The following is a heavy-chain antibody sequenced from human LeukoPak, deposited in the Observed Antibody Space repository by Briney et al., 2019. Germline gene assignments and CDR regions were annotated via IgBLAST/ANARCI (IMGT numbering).Heavy chain of an antibody. V-gene: IGHV4-59*01. J-gene: IGHJ6*03. CDR3: ARGLYSSSWPYYYYYYMDV. Sequence: SETLSLTCTVSGGSISSYYWSWIRQPPGKGLEWIGYIYYSGSTNYNPSLKSRVTISVDTSKNQFSLKLSSVTAADTAVYYCARGLYSSSWPYYYYYYMDVWGKGTTVTISS. CDR2: IYYSGST. CDR1: GGSISSYY. D-gene: IGHD6-13*01.